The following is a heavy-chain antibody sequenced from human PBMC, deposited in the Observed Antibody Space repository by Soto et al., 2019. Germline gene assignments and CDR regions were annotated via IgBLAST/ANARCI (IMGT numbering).Heavy chain of an antibody. CDR3: AKGMTGYTSSGSDY. D-gene: IGHD3-9*01. V-gene: IGHV3-23*01. CDR1: GFTFSSYA. CDR2: ISGSGGST. Sequence: EVQLLESGGGLVQPGGSLRLSCAASGFTFSSYAMSWVRQAPGKGLGWVSAISGSGGSTYYADSVKGRFTISRDNSKNTLYLQMNSLRAEDTAVYYCAKGMTGYTSSGSDYWGQGTLVTVSS. J-gene: IGHJ4*02.